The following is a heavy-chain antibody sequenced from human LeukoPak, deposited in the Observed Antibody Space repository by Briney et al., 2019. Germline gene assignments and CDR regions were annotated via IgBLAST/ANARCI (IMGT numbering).Heavy chain of an antibody. J-gene: IGHJ4*02. CDR1: GFTFSSYN. D-gene: IGHD6-19*01. Sequence: GSLRLSCEASGFTFSSYNMNWVRQAPGKRLEWVSSITSSSSYVFYADSVKGRFTISRDNSKNTLYLQMNSLRAEDTAVYYCARVGQWLELDYWGQGTLVTVSS. V-gene: IGHV3-21*01. CDR2: ITSSSSYV. CDR3: ARVGQWLELDY.